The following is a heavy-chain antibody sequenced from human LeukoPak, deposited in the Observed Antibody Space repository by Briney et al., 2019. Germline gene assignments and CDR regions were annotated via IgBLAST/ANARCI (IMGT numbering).Heavy chain of an antibody. J-gene: IGHJ4*02. CDR2: IYVSGGT. Sequence: PSETLSLTCTLSSASLSDHYWTCIRQPPGKGLEWIGYIYVSGGTSYNPSLKSRVTISIDTSTNQFSLNLRSVGAADTAIYYCARVGSYDSSGYYFDLWGQGTLVTVSS. CDR1: SASLSDHY. D-gene: IGHD3-22*01. V-gene: IGHV4-59*11. CDR3: ARVGSYDSSGYYFDL.